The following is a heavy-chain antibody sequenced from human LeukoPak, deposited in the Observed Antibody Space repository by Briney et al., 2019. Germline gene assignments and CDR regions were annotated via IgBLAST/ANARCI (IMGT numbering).Heavy chain of an antibody. J-gene: IGHJ6*03. D-gene: IGHD2-2*01. CDR2: ISSNGGST. CDR3: ARGYCSSTSCSYYMDV. Sequence: PGGSLRLSCAASGFTFSSYAMHWVRQAPGKGLDYVSAISSNGGSTYYANSVKGRFTISRDNSKNTLYLQMGSLRAEDMAVYYCARGYCSSTSCSYYMDVWGKGTTVTVSS. CDR1: GFTFSSYA. V-gene: IGHV3-64*01.